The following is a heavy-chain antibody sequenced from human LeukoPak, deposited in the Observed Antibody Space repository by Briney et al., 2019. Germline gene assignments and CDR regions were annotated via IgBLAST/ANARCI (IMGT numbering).Heavy chain of an antibody. D-gene: IGHD6-13*01. J-gene: IGHJ4*02. V-gene: IGHV3-30*18. CDR3: AKDFRIAAAGTATDYFDY. CDR2: MSYDGSNK. CDR1: GFTFSSYD. Sequence: PGRSLRLSCAASGFTFSSYDMHWVRQAPGKGLEWVAMMSYDGSNKYYADSVKGRFTISRDNSKNTLYLQTNSLRAEDAAVYYCAKDFRIAAAGTATDYFDYWGQGTLVTVSS.